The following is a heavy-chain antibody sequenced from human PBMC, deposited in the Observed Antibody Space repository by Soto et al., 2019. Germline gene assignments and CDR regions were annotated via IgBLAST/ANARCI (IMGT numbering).Heavy chain of an antibody. CDR3: ARRGSGSDYDY. V-gene: IGHV3-23*01. D-gene: IGHD1-26*01. CDR2: ISGSGDST. Sequence: EVQLLESGGGLVQPGGSLRLSCAASGFTFSSYAMRWVRQAPVKGLEWVSAISGSGDSTYYADSVKGRFTISRDNSKNTLYLHMNSLRAEDGAVYYCARRGSGSDYDYWGQGTLVSVSS. CDR1: GFTFSSYA. J-gene: IGHJ4*02.